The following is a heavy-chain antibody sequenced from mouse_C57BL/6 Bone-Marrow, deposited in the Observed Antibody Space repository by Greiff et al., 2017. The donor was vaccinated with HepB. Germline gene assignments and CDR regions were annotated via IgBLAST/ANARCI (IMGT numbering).Heavy chain of an antibody. CDR3: ARFYYGSSYEYYFDY. CDR1: GFTFSSYG. J-gene: IGHJ2*01. Sequence: EVKLMESGGDLVKPGGSLKLSCAASGFTFSSYGMSWVRQTPDKRLEWVATISSGGSYTYYPDSVKGRFTISRDNAKNTLYLQMSSLKSEDTAMYYCARFYYGSSYEYYFDYWGQGTTLTVSS. V-gene: IGHV5-6*01. D-gene: IGHD1-1*01. CDR2: ISSGGSYT.